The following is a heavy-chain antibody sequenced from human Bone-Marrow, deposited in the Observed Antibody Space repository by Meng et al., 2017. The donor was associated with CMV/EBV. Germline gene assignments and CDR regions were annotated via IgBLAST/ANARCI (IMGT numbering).Heavy chain of an antibody. J-gene: IGHJ5*02. D-gene: IGHD1-26*01. CDR1: GGSISSYY. CDR3: ARVSGWGFDP. Sequence: GSLRLSCTVSGGSISSYYWSWIRQPPGKGLEWIGYIYYSGSTNYNPSLQSRVTISVDTSKNQFSLKLSAVTAADTAVYYCARVSGWGFDPWGPGPLVTGSS. V-gene: IGHV4-59*01. CDR2: IYYSGST.